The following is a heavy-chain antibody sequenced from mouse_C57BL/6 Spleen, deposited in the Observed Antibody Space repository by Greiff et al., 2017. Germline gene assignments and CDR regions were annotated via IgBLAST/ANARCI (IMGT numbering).Heavy chain of an antibody. CDR2: IDPSDSET. J-gene: IGHJ4*01. V-gene: IGHV1-52*01. Sequence: QVQLQQPGAELVRPGSSVKLSCKASGYTFTSYWMHWVKQRPIQGLEWIGNIDPSDSETHYNQKFKDKATLTVDKSSSTAYMLLSSLTSEDSAVYYCAKIYYGNSMAMDYWGQGTSVTVSS. CDR3: AKIYYGNSMAMDY. CDR1: GYTFTSYW. D-gene: IGHD2-1*01.